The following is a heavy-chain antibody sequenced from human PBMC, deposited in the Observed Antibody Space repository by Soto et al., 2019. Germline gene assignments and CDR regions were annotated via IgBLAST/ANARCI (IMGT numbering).Heavy chain of an antibody. J-gene: IGHJ5*02. D-gene: IGHD3-10*01. CDR2: IYYSGST. CDR3: ASEGVRGVPNWFDP. CDR1: GGSISSSSYY. Sequence: QLQLQESGPGLVKPSETLSLTCTVSGGSISSSSYYWGWIRQPPGKGLEWIGSIYYSGSTYYNPSLKSRVTISVDTSKNQFSLKLSSVTAADTAVYYCASEGVRGVPNWFDPWGQGTLVTVSS. V-gene: IGHV4-39*01.